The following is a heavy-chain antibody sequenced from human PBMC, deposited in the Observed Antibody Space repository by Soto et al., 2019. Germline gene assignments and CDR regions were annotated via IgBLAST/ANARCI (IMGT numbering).Heavy chain of an antibody. V-gene: IGHV5-10-1*01. D-gene: IGHD3-10*01. CDR3: ASSGAAVGAGYYGMDV. J-gene: IGHJ6*02. Sequence: PGESLKISCKGSGYSFTSYWISWVRQMPGRGLEWMGRIDPSDSYTNYSPSFQGHVTISADKSISTAYLQWSSLKASDTAMYYCASSGAAVGAGYYGMDVWGQGTTVTVSS. CDR2: IDPSDSYT. CDR1: GYSFTSYW.